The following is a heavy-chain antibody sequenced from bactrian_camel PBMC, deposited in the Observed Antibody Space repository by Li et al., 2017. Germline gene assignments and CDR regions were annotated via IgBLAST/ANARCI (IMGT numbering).Heavy chain of an antibody. D-gene: IGHD1*01. CDR1: GFTFDDTD. Sequence: QLVESGGGSVQTGGSLRLSCTASGFTFDDTDMAWYRLTPADVGERCDLVSSHNRVGGTYYADSVKGRFTISRDKGKDTVYLQMNSLKPEDTAMYSCQPTTACSHPYLLGQGTQVTVS. CDR2: HNRVGGT. J-gene: IGHJ4*01. V-gene: IGHV3S60*01.